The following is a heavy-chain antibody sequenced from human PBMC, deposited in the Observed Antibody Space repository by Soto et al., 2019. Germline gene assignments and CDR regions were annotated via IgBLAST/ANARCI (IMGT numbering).Heavy chain of an antibody. D-gene: IGHD6-13*01. CDR2: IDPSDSYT. CDR1: GYSFTSYW. CDR3: GGHLPFSIPAPGTIYTSGMDV. Sequence: PGESLKISCKGSGYSFTSYWISWVRQMPGKGLEWMGRIDPSDSYTNYSPSFQGHVTISADKSISTAYLQWSSLKASDTAMYYCGGHLPFSIPAPGTIYTSGMDVGGKGTTATFP. V-gene: IGHV5-10-1*01. J-gene: IGHJ6*04.